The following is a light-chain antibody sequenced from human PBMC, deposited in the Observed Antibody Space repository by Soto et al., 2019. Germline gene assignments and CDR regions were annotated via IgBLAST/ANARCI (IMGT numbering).Light chain of an antibody. J-gene: IGKJ2*01. CDR2: GTS. CDR3: QQYTSSPPMST. V-gene: IGKV3-20*01. CDR1: QSISNRY. Sequence: DIVLTQSPGTLSLSPGERATLSCRASQSISNRYLAWYHQKPGQAPRLLIYGTSNRATGIPDSFSGSGSGTAFTLTISRLEPQDFALFYCQQYTSSPPMSTFGQGTRLEI.